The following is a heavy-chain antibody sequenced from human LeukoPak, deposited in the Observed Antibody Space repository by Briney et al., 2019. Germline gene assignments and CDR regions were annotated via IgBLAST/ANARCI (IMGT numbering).Heavy chain of an antibody. CDR1: GFTLRSYW. Sequence: PGGSLRLSCVGSGFTLRSYWMHWVRQAPGKGLVWVSRIDNDGDSTIYADSVKGRFTISRDNAKSAVYLQMNSLRVEDTGVYLCARGGMAHAFDIWGQGTAVAVSS. V-gene: IGHV3-74*01. J-gene: IGHJ3*02. D-gene: IGHD2-8*01. CDR3: ARGGMAHAFDI. CDR2: IDNDGDST.